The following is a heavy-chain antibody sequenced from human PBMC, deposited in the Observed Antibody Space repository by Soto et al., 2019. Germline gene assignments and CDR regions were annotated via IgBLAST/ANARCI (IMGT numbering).Heavy chain of an antibody. V-gene: IGHV1-69*01. CDR2: IIPIFGTA. CDR1: GGTFGSYA. J-gene: IGHJ5*02. D-gene: IGHD2-2*02. CDR3: ASSRYCSSTSCYTHGGWFDP. Sequence: QVQLVQSGAEVKKPGSSVKVSCKASGGTFGSYAISWVRQAPGQGLEWMGGIIPIFGTANYAQKFQGRVTITADESTSTAYMELSSLRSEDTAVYYCASSRYCSSTSCYTHGGWFDPWGQGTLVTVSS.